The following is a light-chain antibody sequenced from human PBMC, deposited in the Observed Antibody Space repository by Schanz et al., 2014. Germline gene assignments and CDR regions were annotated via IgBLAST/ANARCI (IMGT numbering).Light chain of an antibody. CDR1: SSNIGAGYD. CDR2: GNS. CDR3: HSYATSLAGQV. Sequence: QSVLTQPPSVSGAPGQRVSISCAGSSSNIGAGYDVHWFQQHPGTAPKLLIYGNSDRPSGVPDRFSGSKSGTSASLVITGLQAEDEDDYCCHSYATSLAGQVFGTGTKLTVL. J-gene: IGLJ1*01. V-gene: IGLV1-40*01.